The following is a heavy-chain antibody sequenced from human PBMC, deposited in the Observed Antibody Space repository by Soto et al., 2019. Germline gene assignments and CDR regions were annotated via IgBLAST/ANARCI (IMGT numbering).Heavy chain of an antibody. D-gene: IGHD3-22*01. J-gene: IGHJ4*02. CDR1: GFTVNNNY. CDR2: IYSGGST. CDR3: ARGLGTTGYYYGLDF. Sequence: EVQLVESGGGLVQLGGSLRLSCAASGFTVNNNYMSWVRQDPGKGLEWVSIIYSGGSTYYADSVKGRFSTSRDISKNMLFLQMNSLRAEDTAVYYCARGLGTTGYYYGLDFWGQGTLVTVSS. V-gene: IGHV3-66*01.